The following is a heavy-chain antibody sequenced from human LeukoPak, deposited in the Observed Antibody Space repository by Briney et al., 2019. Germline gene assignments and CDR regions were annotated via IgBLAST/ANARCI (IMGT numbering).Heavy chain of an antibody. Sequence: GGSLRLSCAASGFTFSTYSMNWVRQAPGKGLEWLSSISSGGMWIYYADSLRGRFTISRDNAKNSLYLQMKSLRVEDTGVYYCARDAGGRTQREGWFDPWGQGTLVTVSS. J-gene: IGHJ5*02. CDR3: ARDAGGRTQREGWFDP. D-gene: IGHD1-26*01. V-gene: IGHV3-21*01. CDR1: GFTFSTYS. CDR2: ISSGGMWI.